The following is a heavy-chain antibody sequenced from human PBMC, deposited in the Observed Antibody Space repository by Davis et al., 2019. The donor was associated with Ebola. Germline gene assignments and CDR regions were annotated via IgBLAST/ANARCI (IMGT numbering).Heavy chain of an antibody. CDR2: INHSGST. Sequence: PSETLSLTCAVYGGSLSGYYWSWIRQPPGKGLEWIGEINHSGSTNYNPSLKSRVTISVDTSKNQFSLKLTSVTAADTAVYYCARSSKRDWYFDLWGRGTLVTVSS. J-gene: IGHJ2*01. V-gene: IGHV4-34*01. CDR1: GGSLSGYY. CDR3: ARSSKRDWYFDL. D-gene: IGHD6-6*01.